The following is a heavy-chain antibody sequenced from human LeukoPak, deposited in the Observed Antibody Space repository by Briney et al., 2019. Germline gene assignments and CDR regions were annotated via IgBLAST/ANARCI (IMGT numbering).Heavy chain of an antibody. D-gene: IGHD2-21*02. J-gene: IGHJ5*02. V-gene: IGHV4-59*08. Sequence: SETLSLTCTVSGGSISSYYWSWIRRPPGKGLEWIGYIYYSGSTNYNPSLKSRVTISVDTSKNQFSLKLSSVTAADTAVYYCARHPSAYCGGDCYPNWFDPWGQGTLVTVSS. CDR3: ARHPSAYCGGDCYPNWFDP. CDR2: IYYSGST. CDR1: GGSISSYY.